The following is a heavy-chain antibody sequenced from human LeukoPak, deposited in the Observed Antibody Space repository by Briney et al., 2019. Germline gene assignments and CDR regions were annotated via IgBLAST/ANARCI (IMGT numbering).Heavy chain of an antibody. V-gene: IGHV3-23*01. D-gene: IGHD3-3*01. CDR2: ISGSGGST. Sequence: GGSLRLSCAASGFTFSSYAMSWVRQAPGKGLEWVSAISGSGGSTYYADSVKGRFTISRDNSKNTLYLQMNSLRAEDTAVYYRARRDYDFWSGYYMYYWGQGTLVTVSS. CDR1: GFTFSSYA. J-gene: IGHJ4*02. CDR3: ARRDYDFWSGYYMYY.